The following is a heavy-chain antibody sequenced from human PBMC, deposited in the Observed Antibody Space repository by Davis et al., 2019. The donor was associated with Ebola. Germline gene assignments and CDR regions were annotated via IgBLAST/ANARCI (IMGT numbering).Heavy chain of an antibody. CDR1: GYTFTGYY. V-gene: IGHV1-2*02. CDR2: INPNSGGT. Sequence: AASVKVSCKASGYTFTGYYMHWVRQAPGQGLEWMGWINPNSGGTNYAQKFQGRVTMTRDTSTSTVYMELSSLRSEDTAVYYCASLPHYGDYALRYWGQGTLVTVSS. CDR3: ASLPHYGDYALRY. J-gene: IGHJ4*02. D-gene: IGHD4-17*01.